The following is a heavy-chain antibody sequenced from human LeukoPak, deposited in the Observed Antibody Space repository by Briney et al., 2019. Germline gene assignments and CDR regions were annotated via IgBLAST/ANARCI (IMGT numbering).Heavy chain of an antibody. CDR3: ARDRFYYHHSGYYGFDY. CDR1: GGSISSYY. J-gene: IGHJ4*02. CDR2: IYTSGST. D-gene: IGHD3-22*01. V-gene: IGHV4-4*07. Sequence: PSATLSLTCTVSGGSISSYYWSWIRQPAGKGLEWIGRIYTSGSTNYNPSLKSRVTMSVDTSKNQFSLKLSSVTAADTAVYYCARDRFYYHHSGYYGFDYWGQGTLVTVSS.